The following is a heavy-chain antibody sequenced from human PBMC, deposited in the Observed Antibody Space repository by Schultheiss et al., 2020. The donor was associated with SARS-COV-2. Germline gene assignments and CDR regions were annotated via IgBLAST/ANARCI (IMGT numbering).Heavy chain of an antibody. CDR3: ARNWQGSPNWFDP. CDR2: INHSGST. D-gene: IGHD3-10*01. Sequence: SETLSLTCTVSGGSISSSSYYWGWIRQPPGKGLEWIGEINHSGSTNYNPSLKSRVTISVDTSKNQFSLKLSSVTAADTAVYYCARNWQGSPNWFDPWGQGTLVTVSS. V-gene: IGHV4-39*07. J-gene: IGHJ5*02. CDR1: GGSISSSSYY.